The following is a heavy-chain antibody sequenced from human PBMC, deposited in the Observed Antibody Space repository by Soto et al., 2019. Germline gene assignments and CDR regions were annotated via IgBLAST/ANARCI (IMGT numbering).Heavy chain of an antibody. CDR2: IAYDGNDK. J-gene: IGHJ6*02. CDR3: ARDVGNYDPYYYGMDV. Sequence: QAQLVESGGGVVQPGRSLRLSCAASEFTFNTYAMHWVRQAPGKGLEWVAVIAYDGNDKYYADSVKGRFTISRDNSKNALYLQMNTLRPEDTAMYYCARDVGNYDPYYYGMDVWGQGTTVTVSS. CDR1: EFTFNTYA. V-gene: IGHV3-30*03. D-gene: IGHD1-7*01.